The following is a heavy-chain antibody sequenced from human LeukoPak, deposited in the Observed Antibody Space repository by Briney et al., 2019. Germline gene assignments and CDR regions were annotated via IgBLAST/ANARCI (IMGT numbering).Heavy chain of an antibody. V-gene: IGHV3-20*04. Sequence: GGSLRLSCAASGFIFADHGMTWVRQVPGKGLEWVSGINWNGGSTGYVDSVKGRFTISRDNAKNVLFLEMNNLRAEDTAFYYCARGEWDLRDWGQGTLVTVSS. J-gene: IGHJ4*02. CDR1: GFIFADHG. CDR2: INWNGGST. D-gene: IGHD1-26*01. CDR3: ARGEWDLRD.